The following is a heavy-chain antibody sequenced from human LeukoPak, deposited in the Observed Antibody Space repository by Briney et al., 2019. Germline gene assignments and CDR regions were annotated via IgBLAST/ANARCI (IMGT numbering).Heavy chain of an antibody. CDR3: AVSYVATTHYYYMDV. Sequence: GASVKVSCKASGYTFTSYDINWARHATGQGLEWMIWMNPNSGNTGYAQKFQGRVTITRNTSISTAYMELSSLRSEDTAVYYCAVSYVATTHYYYMDVWGKGTTVAVSS. CDR1: GYTFTSYD. D-gene: IGHD5-12*01. V-gene: IGHV1-8*03. J-gene: IGHJ6*03. CDR2: MNPNSGNT.